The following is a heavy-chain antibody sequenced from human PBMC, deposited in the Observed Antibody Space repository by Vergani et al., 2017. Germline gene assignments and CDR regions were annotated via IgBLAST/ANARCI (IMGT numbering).Heavy chain of an antibody. Sequence: EVQLVESGGGLVQPGRSLRLSCAASGFTFDDYAMNWVRQAPGKGLEWVSGISWNSGSTGYADSVKGRFTISRDNAKNSLYLQMNSLRAEDTALYYCAKAGRPRSYYSFFDYWGQGTLVTVSS. D-gene: IGHD1-26*01. V-gene: IGHV3-9*01. CDR1: GFTFDDYA. CDR2: ISWNSGST. CDR3: AKAGRPRSYYSFFDY. J-gene: IGHJ4*02.